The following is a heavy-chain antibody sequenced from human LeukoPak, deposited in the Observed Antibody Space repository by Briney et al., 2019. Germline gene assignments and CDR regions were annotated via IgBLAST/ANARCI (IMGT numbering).Heavy chain of an antibody. Sequence: EASVKVSCKASGGTFSSYAISWVRQAPGQGLEWMGGIIPIFGTANYAQKFQGRVTITADESTSTAYMELSSLGSEDTAVYYCARGGYGVVVTAAWGFDPWGQGTLVTVSS. CDR3: ARGGYGVVVTAAWGFDP. CDR1: GGTFSSYA. CDR2: IIPIFGTA. J-gene: IGHJ5*02. V-gene: IGHV1-69*13. D-gene: IGHD2-21*02.